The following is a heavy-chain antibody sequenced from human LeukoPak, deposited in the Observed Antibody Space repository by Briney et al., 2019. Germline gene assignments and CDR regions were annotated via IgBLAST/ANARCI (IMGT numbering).Heavy chain of an antibody. CDR2: ISAYNGNT. CDR3: ARDAFTYSYGYGYGFDP. J-gene: IGHJ5*02. CDR1: GYTFTSYG. V-gene: IGHV1-18*01. D-gene: IGHD5-18*01. Sequence: ASVKVSCKASGYTFTSYGISWVRQAPGQGLEWMGWISAYNGNTNYAQKLQGRVTMTTDTSTSTAYMELRSLRSDDTAVYYCARDAFTYSYGYGYGFDPWGQGTLVTVSS.